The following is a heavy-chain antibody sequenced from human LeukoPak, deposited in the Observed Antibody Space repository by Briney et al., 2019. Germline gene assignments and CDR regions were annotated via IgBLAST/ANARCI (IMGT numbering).Heavy chain of an antibody. Sequence: GGSLRLSCAVSGFTFSSYAMSWVRQAPGKGLEWVSAISGSGGSTYYADSVKGRFTISGDNSKNTLYLQMNSLRAEDTAVYYCAKAHGYSYGGAFDIWGQGTMVTVTS. J-gene: IGHJ3*02. CDR1: GFTFSSYA. CDR3: AKAHGYSYGGAFDI. CDR2: ISGSGGST. V-gene: IGHV3-23*01. D-gene: IGHD5-18*01.